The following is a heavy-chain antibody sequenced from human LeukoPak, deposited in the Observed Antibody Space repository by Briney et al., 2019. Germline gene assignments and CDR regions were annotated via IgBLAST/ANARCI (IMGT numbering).Heavy chain of an antibody. CDR3: ASATSVWGGSDY. J-gene: IGHJ4*02. CDR1: GFTFSTYW. D-gene: IGHD2-15*01. CDR2: IKQDGSEK. V-gene: IGHV3-7*01. Sequence: GGSLRLSCAASGFTFSTYWMSWVRQAPGKGLGWVANIKQDGSEKYYVDSVKGRFTLSRDNAKNSLYLQINSLRAEDTAMYYCASATSVWGGSDYWGQGTLVTVSS.